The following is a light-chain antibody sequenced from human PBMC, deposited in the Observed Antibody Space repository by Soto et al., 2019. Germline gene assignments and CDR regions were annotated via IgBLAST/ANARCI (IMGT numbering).Light chain of an antibody. CDR1: SSNIGSNY. V-gene: IGLV1-47*01. J-gene: IGLJ1*01. CDR2: RNN. CDR3: SSYAGSNNFGV. Sequence: QSVLTQPPSASGTPGQRVTISCSGSSSNIGSNYVYWYQQLPGTAPKLLIYRNNQRPSGVPDRFSGSKSGTSASLAISGLRSEDEADYYCSSYAGSNNFGVFGTGTKVTVL.